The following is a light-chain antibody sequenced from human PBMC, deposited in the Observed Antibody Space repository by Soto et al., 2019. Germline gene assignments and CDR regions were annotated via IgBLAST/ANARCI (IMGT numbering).Light chain of an antibody. V-gene: IGKV3-20*01. CDR3: QQYGISTWT. CDR1: QSVSSTY. J-gene: IGKJ1*01. Sequence: EIVLTQSPGPLSLSPGERATLSCRASQSVSSTYLTWYQQKPGQAPRLLIYGASSRATGIPDRFSGSGSGTDFTLTIARLQPEDFAVYYCQQYGISTWTFGQGPKVEIK. CDR2: GAS.